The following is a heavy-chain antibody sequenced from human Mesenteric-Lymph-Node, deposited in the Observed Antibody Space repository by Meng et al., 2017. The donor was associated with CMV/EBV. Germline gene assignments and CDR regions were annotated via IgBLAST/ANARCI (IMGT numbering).Heavy chain of an antibody. CDR1: GYTFSSYA. V-gene: IGHV1-3*04. Sequence: QVQLVQSGAEVKKPGASEKVSCKASGYTFSSYAMHWVRQAPGQRLEWMGWINIVEDKTKTSQNFQGRVTLTRDTSANTAYMELSSLSSDDTAVYYCARTNNWGFDYWGQGTLVTVSS. CDR2: INIVEDKT. J-gene: IGHJ4*02. CDR3: ARTNNWGFDY. D-gene: IGHD3-16*01.